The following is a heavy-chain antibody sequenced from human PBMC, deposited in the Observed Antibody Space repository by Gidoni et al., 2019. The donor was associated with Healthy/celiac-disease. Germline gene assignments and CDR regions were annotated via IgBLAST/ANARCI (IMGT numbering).Heavy chain of an antibody. CDR1: GGSISSGGYY. CDR3: ARSRQLEVPLDI. V-gene: IGHV4-31*03. J-gene: IGHJ3*02. D-gene: IGHD1-1*01. Sequence: VQLQESGPGVVRPSQTLSLTCTVSGGSISSGGYYWSWIRQHPGKGLEWIGYIYYSGSTYYNPSLKSRVTISVDTSKNQFSLKLSSVTAADTAVYYCARSRQLEVPLDIWGQGTMVTVSS. CDR2: IYYSGST.